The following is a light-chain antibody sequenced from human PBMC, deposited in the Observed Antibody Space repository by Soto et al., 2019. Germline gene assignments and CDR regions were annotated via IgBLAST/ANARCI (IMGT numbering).Light chain of an antibody. V-gene: IGKV1-33*01. CDR3: QQYDSLPRT. CDR2: DAS. J-gene: IGKJ3*01. Sequence: LHMTQSPSYLSGSVVDTVTIPCQASQDISDFLNWYQQKPGKAPNLLIYDASNLQTGVPSRFGGSGSGTDFTFTISSLQPEDVATYYCQQYDSLPRTFGPGTKVDIK. CDR1: QDISDF.